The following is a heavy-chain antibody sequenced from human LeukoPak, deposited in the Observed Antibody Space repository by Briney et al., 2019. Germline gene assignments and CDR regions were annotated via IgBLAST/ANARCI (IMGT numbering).Heavy chain of an antibody. D-gene: IGHD3-9*01. CDR3: ARGKGYYDILTGYYQYNWFDP. CDR2: ISAYNGNT. CDR1: GYTFTSYG. V-gene: IGHV1-18*04. Sequence: GASVKVSCKASGYTFTSYGISWVRQAPGQGLEWMGWISAYNGNTNYAQKLQGRVTMTTDTSTSTAYMELRSLRSDDTAVYYWARGKGYYDILTGYYQYNWFDPWGQGTLVTVSS. J-gene: IGHJ5*02.